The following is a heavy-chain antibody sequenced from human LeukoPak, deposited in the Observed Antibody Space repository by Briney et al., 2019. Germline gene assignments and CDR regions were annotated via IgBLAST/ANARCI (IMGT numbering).Heavy chain of an antibody. J-gene: IGHJ3*02. Sequence: SQTLLLTCAVSGGFLSCGGHYWSWIRKHPGEGLEWIGYSSNSGSTYYHPSLTSQVTSSVDPSKNQFSLQLSSVPAGDTPVYFCARLVRYLEWPMGDAFGIGEQGKMDTVSS. V-gene: IGHV4-31*11. CDR1: GGFLSCGGHY. CDR3: ARLVRYLEWPMGDAFGI. D-gene: IGHD3-3*01. CDR2: SSNSGST.